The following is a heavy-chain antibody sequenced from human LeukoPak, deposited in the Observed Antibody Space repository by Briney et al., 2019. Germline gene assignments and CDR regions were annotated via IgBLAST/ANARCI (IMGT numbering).Heavy chain of an antibody. V-gene: IGHV4-4*07. CDR2: IYTSGST. CDR3: ARDLSSGWLLDWFDP. Sequence: SETLSLTCTVSGGSISSYYWSWIRQPAGRGLEWIGRIYTSGSTNYNPSLKSRVTMSVDTSKNQFSLKLSSVTAADTAVYYCARDLSSGWLLDWFDPWGQGTLVTVSS. CDR1: GGSISSYY. D-gene: IGHD6-19*01. J-gene: IGHJ5*02.